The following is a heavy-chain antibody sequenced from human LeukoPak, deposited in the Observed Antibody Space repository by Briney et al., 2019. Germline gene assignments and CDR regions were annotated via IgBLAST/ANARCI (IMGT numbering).Heavy chain of an antibody. CDR3: AKNFRGYGGNLIELEA. CDR1: GGSFSGYY. D-gene: IGHD4-23*01. CDR2: INHSGST. J-gene: IGHJ4*02. Sequence: SETLSLTCAVYGGSFSGYYWSWIRQPPGKGLEWIGEINHSGSTNYNPSLKSRVTISVDTSKNQFSLKLSSVTAADTAVYYCAKNFRGYGGNLIELEAWGQGTLVTVSS. V-gene: IGHV4-34*01.